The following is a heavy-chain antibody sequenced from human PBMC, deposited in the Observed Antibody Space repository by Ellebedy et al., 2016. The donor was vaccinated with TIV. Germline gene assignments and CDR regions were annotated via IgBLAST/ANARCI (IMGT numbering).Heavy chain of an antibody. CDR3: AKRADNWGFFDY. Sequence: PGGSLRLSCAASGFTFDDYVMAWVRQVPGKGLEWVSAVAERDGRTFYADSVKGRFSISRDNFKNTPFLQMNSLPAGDTAVYYCAKRADNWGFFDYWGHGTLVTVSS. CDR1: GFTFDDYV. J-gene: IGHJ4*01. D-gene: IGHD1-1*01. CDR2: VAERDGRT. V-gene: IGHV3-23*01.